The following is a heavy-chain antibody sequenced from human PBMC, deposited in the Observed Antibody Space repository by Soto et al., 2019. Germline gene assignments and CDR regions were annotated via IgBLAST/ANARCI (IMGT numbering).Heavy chain of an antibody. CDR2: INWNGGST. CDR1: GFTFDDYG. D-gene: IGHD3-22*01. J-gene: IGHJ4*02. Sequence: GGSLRLSCAASGFTFDDYGMSWVRQAPGKGLEWVSGINWNGGSTGYADSVKGRFTISRDNAKNSLYLQMNSLRAEDTALYYCARDLYDSSGYYSDYWGQGTLVTVSS. CDR3: ARDLYDSSGYYSDY. V-gene: IGHV3-20*04.